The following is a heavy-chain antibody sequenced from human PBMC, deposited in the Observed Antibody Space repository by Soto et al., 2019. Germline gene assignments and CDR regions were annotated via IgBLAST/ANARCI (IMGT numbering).Heavy chain of an antibody. Sequence: QVQLQESGPGLVKPSETLSLTCAVSGDSISSRNWWSWVRQTPGKGLEYIGEIHHSGSTNYNPSLKSRVTMSVDKSKNQFSLNLNSVTAADTANYYCARRKLEMMYVGWFDPWGQGTLVTGSS. D-gene: IGHD2-8*01. CDR1: GDSISSRNW. V-gene: IGHV4-4*02. CDR3: ARRKLEMMYVGWFDP. CDR2: IHHSGST. J-gene: IGHJ5*02.